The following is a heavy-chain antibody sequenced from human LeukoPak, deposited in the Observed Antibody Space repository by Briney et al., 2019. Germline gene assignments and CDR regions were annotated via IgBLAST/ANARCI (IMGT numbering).Heavy chain of an antibody. D-gene: IGHD4-17*01. CDR1: GGSISSYY. J-gene: IGHJ4*02. V-gene: IGHV4-59*01. CDR3: ARGPYGDYEPFDY. Sequence: SETLSLTCTVSGGSISSYYWSWIRQPPGKGLEWIGYIYYSGSTNYNPSLKSRVTISVDTSKNQFSLKLSSVTAADTAVYYCARGPYGDYEPFDYWGQGTLVTVSS. CDR2: IYYSGST.